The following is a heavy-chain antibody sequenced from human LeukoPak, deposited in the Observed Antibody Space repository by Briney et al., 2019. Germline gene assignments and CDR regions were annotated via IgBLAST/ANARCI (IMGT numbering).Heavy chain of an antibody. CDR3: ARDRWGPPNSAITIFGVVSGNWFDP. D-gene: IGHD3-3*01. CDR1: GGTFISYA. J-gene: IGHJ5*02. CDR2: IIPIFGTA. Sequence: GSSVKVSCKASGGTFISYAISWVRQAPGQGLEWRGRIIPIFGTANYAQKFQGRVTITTDESTSTAYMELSSLRSEDTAVYYCARDRWGPPNSAITIFGVVSGNWFDPWGQGTLVTVSS. V-gene: IGHV1-69*05.